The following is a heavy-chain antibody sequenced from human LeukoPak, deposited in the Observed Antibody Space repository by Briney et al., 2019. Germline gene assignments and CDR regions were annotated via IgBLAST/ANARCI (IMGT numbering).Heavy chain of an antibody. D-gene: IGHD5-12*01. CDR3: ARGGYTGTSFNY. CDR1: NGSINNYY. Sequence: SETLSLTCTVSNGSINNYYWSWIRQPPGKGLEWIGYIPYSGSTNYSPSLKSRVTISVDSSKHQFSLKLNSVTAADTAVYYCARGGYTGTSFNYWGQGTLVTVSS. V-gene: IGHV4-59*08. J-gene: IGHJ4*02. CDR2: IPYSGST.